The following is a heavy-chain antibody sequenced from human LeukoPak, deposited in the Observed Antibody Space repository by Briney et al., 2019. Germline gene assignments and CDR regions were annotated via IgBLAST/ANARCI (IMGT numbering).Heavy chain of an antibody. CDR3: ARALGPATILFNY. CDR1: GVSISSYY. V-gene: IGHV4-59*01. Sequence: SETLSLTCSFSGVSISSYYWGWIRQPPGKGLEWIGCVYNSGSPNYNPSLKSRVTISVDTSKNQVSLKLTSVTAADTALYYCARALGPATILFNYWGPGTLVTVSS. J-gene: IGHJ4*02. CDR2: VYNSGSP. D-gene: IGHD5-24*01.